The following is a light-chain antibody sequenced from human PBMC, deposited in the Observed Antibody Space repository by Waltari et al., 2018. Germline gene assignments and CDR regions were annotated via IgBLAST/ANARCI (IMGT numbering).Light chain of an antibody. CDR1: QSVGTY. Sequence: EIVLTQSPATLSLSPGERATLSCRASQSVGTYLAWYQQKPGQAPRLPTSDASYRASGIPARFSGSGSGTDFTLTISSLEPEDFAIYYCQQRTDWPPLTFGGGTKVEIK. J-gene: IGKJ4*01. CDR2: DAS. V-gene: IGKV3-11*01. CDR3: QQRTDWPPLT.